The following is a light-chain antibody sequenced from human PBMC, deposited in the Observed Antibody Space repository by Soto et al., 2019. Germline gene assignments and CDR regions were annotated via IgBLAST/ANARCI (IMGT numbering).Light chain of an antibody. V-gene: IGLV1-51*01. Sequence: QSVLTQPPSVSAAPGQKVTISCSGSSSNIGNNYVSWYQQLPGTAPKLLIYDNNKRPSGIPDRFSGSKSGTSATLGITGLQTGDEADYYCQSYDSSMTGSVFGTGTKVTV. CDR1: SSNIGNNY. CDR2: DNN. J-gene: IGLJ1*01. CDR3: QSYDSSMTGSV.